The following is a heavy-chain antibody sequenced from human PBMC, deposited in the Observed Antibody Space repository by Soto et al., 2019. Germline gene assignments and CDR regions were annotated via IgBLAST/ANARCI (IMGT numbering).Heavy chain of an antibody. Sequence: QVQLVESGGGLVKPGGSLRLSCAASGFTFSDYYMSWIRQAPGKGLEWVSYISSSSSYTNYADSVKGRFTISRDNAKNSLYLQMNSLRAEDTAVYYCARDRSSGWGGGWFDPWCQVTLVTVSS. CDR1: GFTFSDYY. V-gene: IGHV3-11*05. CDR2: ISSSSSYT. CDR3: ARDRSSGWGGGWFDP. D-gene: IGHD6-19*01. J-gene: IGHJ5*02.